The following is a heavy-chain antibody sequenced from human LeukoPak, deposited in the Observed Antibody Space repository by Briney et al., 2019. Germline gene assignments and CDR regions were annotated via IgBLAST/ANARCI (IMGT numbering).Heavy chain of an antibody. CDR3: ARDSGELGIEY. V-gene: IGHV4-59*01. Sequence: SEALSLTCTVSGGSISSYYWSWIRQPPGKGLEWIGYIYYSGSTNYNPSLKSRVTISVDTSKNQFSLKLSSVTAADTAVYYCARDSGELGIEYWGQGTLVTVSS. D-gene: IGHD7-27*01. CDR1: GGSISSYY. J-gene: IGHJ4*02. CDR2: IYYSGST.